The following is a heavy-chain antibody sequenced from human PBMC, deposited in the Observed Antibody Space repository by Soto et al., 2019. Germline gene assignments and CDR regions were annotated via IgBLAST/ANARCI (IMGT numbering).Heavy chain of an antibody. V-gene: IGHV3-23*01. CDR3: AKEWSYSSGWSHVDY. CDR1: GVTFSSYA. Sequence: GGSLRLSCAASGVTFSSYAISWVRQDPGKGLEWVSAISGSGGSTYYADSVKGRFTISRDNSKNTLYLQMNSLRAEDTAVYYCAKEWSYSSGWSHVDYWGQGTLVTVSS. CDR2: ISGSGGST. D-gene: IGHD6-19*01. J-gene: IGHJ4*02.